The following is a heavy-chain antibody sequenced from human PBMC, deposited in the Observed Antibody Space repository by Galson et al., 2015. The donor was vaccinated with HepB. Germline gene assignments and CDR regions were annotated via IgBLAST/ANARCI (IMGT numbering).Heavy chain of an antibody. Sequence: SVKVSCKASGYTFTSYGISWVRQAPGRGLEWMGWISAYNGNTNYAQKLQGRVTMTTDTSTSTAYMELRSLRSDDTAVYYCARDPYSGYDYGEPFDYWGQGTLVTVSS. CDR3: ARDPYSGYDYGEPFDY. CDR1: GYTFTSYG. J-gene: IGHJ4*02. D-gene: IGHD5-12*01. V-gene: IGHV1-18*01. CDR2: ISAYNGNT.